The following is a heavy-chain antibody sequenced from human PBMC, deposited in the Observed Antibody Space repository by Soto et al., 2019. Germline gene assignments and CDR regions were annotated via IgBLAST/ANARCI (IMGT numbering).Heavy chain of an antibody. V-gene: IGHV3-23*01. CDR3: AKVLRGGAMPGPDY. CDR1: GFTFSSYA. CDR2: ISGSGGST. J-gene: IGHJ4*02. D-gene: IGHD3-16*01. Sequence: PGGSLRLSCAASGFTFSSYAMSWVRQAPGKGLEWVSAISGSGGSTYYAESVKGRFTISRDNSKNTLYLQMNSLRAEDTAVYYCAKVLRGGAMPGPDYWGQGTLVTVS.